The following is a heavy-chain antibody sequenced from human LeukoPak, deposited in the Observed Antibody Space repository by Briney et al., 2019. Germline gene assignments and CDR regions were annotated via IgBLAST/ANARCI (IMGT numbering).Heavy chain of an antibody. CDR3: TRGFGYSGYGPEYYFDY. CDR1: GFTFGDYA. V-gene: IGHV3-49*04. D-gene: IGHD5-12*01. CDR2: IRSKAYGGTT. J-gene: IGHJ4*02. Sequence: GGSLRLSCTASGFTFGDYAMSWVRQAPGKGLEWVGFIRSKAYGGTTEYAASVKGRFTISRDDSKSIAYLQMNSLKTEDTAVYYCTRGFGYSGYGPEYYFDYWGQGTLVTVSS.